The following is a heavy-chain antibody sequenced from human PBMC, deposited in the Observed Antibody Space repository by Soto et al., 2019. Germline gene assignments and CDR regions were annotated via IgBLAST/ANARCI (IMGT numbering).Heavy chain of an antibody. CDR1: GGSFRGYD. CDR3: ARQRDFWSGYYLDY. J-gene: IGHJ4*02. V-gene: IGHV4-34*01. D-gene: IGHD3-3*01. CDR2: INHSGST. Sequence: PPETLSLTSPVYGGSFRGYDWSWIRQPPGKGLEWIGEINHSGSTNYNPSLKSRVTISVDTSKNQFSLKLSSVTAADTAVYYCARQRDFWSGYYLDYWGQGTLVTVS.